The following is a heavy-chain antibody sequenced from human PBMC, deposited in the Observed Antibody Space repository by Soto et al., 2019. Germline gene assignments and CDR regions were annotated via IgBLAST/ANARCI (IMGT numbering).Heavy chain of an antibody. CDR2: IIPIFGTA. CDR3: AGDHHGYSGYDYPNWFDP. CDR1: GGTFSSYA. V-gene: IGHV1-69*13. J-gene: IGHJ5*02. D-gene: IGHD5-12*01. Sequence: SVKVSCKASGGTFSSYAISWVRQAPGQGLEWMGGIIPIFGTANYAQKFQGRVTITADESTSTAYMELSSLRSEDTAVYYCAGDHHGYSGYDYPNWFDPWGQGTLVTVSS.